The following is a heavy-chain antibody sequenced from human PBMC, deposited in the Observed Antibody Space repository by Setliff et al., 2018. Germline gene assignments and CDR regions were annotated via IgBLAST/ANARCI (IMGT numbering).Heavy chain of an antibody. V-gene: IGHV3-30*02. CDR2: IRYDGSYK. D-gene: IGHD1-1*01. Sequence: GGSLRLSCVASGFAFSTYGMHWVRQAPGKGLEWVAFIRYDGSYKYYEDSVKGRFTISRDNSENTLDLQMNSLRVEDTALYYCAKVKKQLIRGSGFDYWGRGTLVTVSS. CDR3: AKVKKQLIRGSGFDY. J-gene: IGHJ4*02. CDR1: GFAFSTYG.